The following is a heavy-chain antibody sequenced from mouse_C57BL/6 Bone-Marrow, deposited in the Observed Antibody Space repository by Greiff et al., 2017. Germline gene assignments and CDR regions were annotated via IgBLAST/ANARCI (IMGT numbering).Heavy chain of an antibody. V-gene: IGHV1-61*01. CDR1: GYTFTSYW. CDR2: IYPSDSET. Sequence: QVQLQQPGAELVRPGSSVKLSCKASGYTFTSYWMDWVKQRPGQGLEWIGNIYPSDSETHYNQKFKDKATLTVDKSSSTAYMQLSSLTSEDSAVYYCARYGNFYYWYFDVWGTGTTVTVSS. CDR3: ARYGNFYYWYFDV. J-gene: IGHJ1*03. D-gene: IGHD2-1*01.